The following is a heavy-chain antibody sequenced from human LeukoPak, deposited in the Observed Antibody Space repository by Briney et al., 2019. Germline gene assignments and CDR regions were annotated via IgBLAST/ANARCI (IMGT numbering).Heavy chain of an antibody. V-gene: IGHV3-66*02. CDR2: IYSGGTT. D-gene: IGHD3-22*01. CDR1: GFTVSSNY. Sequence: GGSLRLSCAASGFTVSSNYMSCVRQAPGKGLEWVSVIYSGGTTHYADSVKGRFTISRDNSKNRLFLQMNSLRTEDTAVYYCARVVHYYASTGLTHDAFDIWGQGTMVTVSS. CDR3: ARVVHYYASTGLTHDAFDI. J-gene: IGHJ3*02.